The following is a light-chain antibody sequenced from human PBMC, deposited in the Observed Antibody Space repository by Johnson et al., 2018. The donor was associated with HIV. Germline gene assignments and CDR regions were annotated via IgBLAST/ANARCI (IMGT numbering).Light chain of an antibody. J-gene: IGLJ1*01. CDR2: DND. CDR1: SSNIGNNY. Sequence: QSVLTQPPSVSAAPGQKVTISCSGSSSNIGNNYVSWYQQLPGTAPKLLIYDNDKRPSGIPDRFSGSKSGTSATLVITGLQPGDEADYYCGTWDSSLRAPYVFGPGTKVTVL. CDR3: GTWDSSLRAPYV. V-gene: IGLV1-51*01.